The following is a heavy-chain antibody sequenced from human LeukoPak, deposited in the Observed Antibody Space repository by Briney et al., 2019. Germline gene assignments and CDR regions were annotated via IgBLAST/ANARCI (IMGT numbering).Heavy chain of an antibody. V-gene: IGHV4-59*01. CDR3: ARGGYSGYDRSYDY. CDR1: GGSISSYY. D-gene: IGHD5-12*01. Sequence: SETLSLTCTVSGGSISSYYWSWIRQPPGKGLEWIGYIYYSGSTNYNPSLKSRVTISVDTSKNQFSLKLSSVTAADTAVYYCARGGYSGYDRSYDYWGQGTLVTVSS. CDR2: IYYSGST. J-gene: IGHJ4*02.